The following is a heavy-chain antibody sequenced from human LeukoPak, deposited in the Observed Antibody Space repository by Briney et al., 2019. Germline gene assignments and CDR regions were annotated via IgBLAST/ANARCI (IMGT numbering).Heavy chain of an antibody. CDR2: ISAYNGNT. D-gene: IGHD5-24*01. V-gene: IGHV1-18*01. J-gene: IGHJ4*02. Sequence: GASVKVSCKASGYTFTSYGISWVRQTPGQGLEWMGWISAYNGNTNYAQKLQGRVTMTTDTSTSTAYMELRSLRSDDTAVYYCARGVDRVEMATSDYWGQGTLVTVSS. CDR1: GYTFTSYG. CDR3: ARGVDRVEMATSDY.